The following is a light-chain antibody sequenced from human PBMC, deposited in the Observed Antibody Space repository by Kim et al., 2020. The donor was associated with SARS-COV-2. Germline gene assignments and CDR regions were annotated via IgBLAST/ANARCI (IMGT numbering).Light chain of an antibody. Sequence: SLSPGERATLSCRASQSVYSDVAWYQQKPGQAPRLLIYDGSNRATGIPARFSGSGSGTDFTLTISSLEPEDFAVYYCQQRSHWPTFGGGTKVDIK. J-gene: IGKJ4*01. V-gene: IGKV3-11*01. CDR1: QSVYSD. CDR2: DGS. CDR3: QQRSHWPT.